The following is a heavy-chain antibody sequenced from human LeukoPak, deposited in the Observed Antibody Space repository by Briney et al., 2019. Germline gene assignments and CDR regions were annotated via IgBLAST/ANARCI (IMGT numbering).Heavy chain of an antibody. D-gene: IGHD4-11*01. Sequence: SETLSLTCTVSGGSISSSSYYWGWIRQPPGKGLEWIGYIYYSGSTYYNPSLKSRVTISVDTSKNQFSLKLSSVTAADTAVYYCAGHPDYSNYGSPPYWGQGTLVTVSS. CDR1: GGSISSSSYY. J-gene: IGHJ4*02. V-gene: IGHV4-31*03. CDR2: IYYSGST. CDR3: AGHPDYSNYGSPPY.